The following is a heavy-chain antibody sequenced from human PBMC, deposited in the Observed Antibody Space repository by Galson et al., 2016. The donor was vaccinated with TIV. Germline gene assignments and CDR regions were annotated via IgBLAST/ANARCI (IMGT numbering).Heavy chain of an antibody. V-gene: IGHV4-61*02. Sequence: TLSLTCTVSGGSISDGNYYWSWIRQPAGKGLEWIGRISTSGSTLFNLSLKSRITVSVDMSKNHFSLSLRSVTAADTADYYCATSHVGKYEDSGSLYSWGQGTLVTVSS. D-gene: IGHD3-22*01. CDR3: ATSHVGKYEDSGSLYS. CDR2: ISTSGST. CDR1: GGSISDGNYY. J-gene: IGHJ4*02.